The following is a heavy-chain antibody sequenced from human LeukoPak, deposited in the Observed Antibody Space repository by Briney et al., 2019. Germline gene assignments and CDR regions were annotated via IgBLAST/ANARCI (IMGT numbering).Heavy chain of an antibody. Sequence: GGSLRLSCAASGFTFSIYWMHWVRQAPGKGLVWVSRINSDGSSTSYADSVKGRFTISRDNARNTLYLQVNSLRAEDTAVYYCARDEDWSGYYGAFDIWGQGTMVTVSS. V-gene: IGHV3-74*01. CDR1: GFTFSIYW. CDR3: ARDEDWSGYYGAFDI. J-gene: IGHJ3*02. D-gene: IGHD3-3*01. CDR2: INSDGSST.